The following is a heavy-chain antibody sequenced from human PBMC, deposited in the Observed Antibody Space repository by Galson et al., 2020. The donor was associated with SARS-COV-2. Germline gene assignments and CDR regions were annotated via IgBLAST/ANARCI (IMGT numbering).Heavy chain of an antibody. V-gene: IGHV3-30*04. CDR3: ARNPLTDPGAMDV. J-gene: IGHJ6*02. CDR1: GFTFRSST. CDR2: ISYDGINK. Sequence: GGSLRLYCAASGFTFRSSTLHWVRQAPGKGLHWVARISYDGINKKYSDSVKGRFSISTDGSKKTLFLQMNSLRLEDTGIYYCARNPLTDPGAMDVWGPGSTVTVSS.